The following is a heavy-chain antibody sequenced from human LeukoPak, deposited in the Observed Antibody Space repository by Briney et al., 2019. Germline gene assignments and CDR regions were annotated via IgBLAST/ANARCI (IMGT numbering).Heavy chain of an antibody. Sequence: GGSLRLSCAASGFTFSDYYMSWIRQAPGKGLEWVSYISSSGSTIYYADSVKGRFTISRDNAKNSLYLQMNSLRAEDTAVYYCARDHYYDILTGYYTKGFRFDPWGQGTLVTVSS. CDR1: GFTFSDYY. D-gene: IGHD3-9*01. CDR3: ARDHYYDILTGYYTKGFRFDP. CDR2: ISSSGSTI. J-gene: IGHJ5*02. V-gene: IGHV3-11*04.